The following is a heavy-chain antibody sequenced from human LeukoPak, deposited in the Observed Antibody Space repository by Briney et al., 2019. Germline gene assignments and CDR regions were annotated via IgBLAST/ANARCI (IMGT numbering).Heavy chain of an antibody. CDR3: ARHRMVRGTHGMDV. V-gene: IGHV4-34*01. Sequence: PSETLSLTCAVYGGSFSGYYWSWIRQPPGKGLEWIGEINHSGSTNYNPSLKSRVTISVDTSKNQFSLKLSSVTAADTAVYYCARHRMVRGTHGMDVWGQGTTVTVSS. CDR1: GGSFSGYY. D-gene: IGHD3-10*01. CDR2: INHSGST. J-gene: IGHJ6*02.